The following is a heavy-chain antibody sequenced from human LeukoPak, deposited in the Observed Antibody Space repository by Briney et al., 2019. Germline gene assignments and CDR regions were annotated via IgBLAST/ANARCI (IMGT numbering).Heavy chain of an antibody. J-gene: IGHJ1*01. D-gene: IGHD3-22*01. CDR3: ARDPYYYYDSSGGPH. CDR1: GFTFSSYS. CDR2: ISSSSSYI. Sequence: GGSLRLSCAASGFTFSSYSMNWVRQAPGMGLEWVSSISSSSSYIYYADSVKGRFTISRDNAKNSLYLQMNSLRAEDTAVYYCARDPYYYYDSSGGPHWGQGTLVTVSS. V-gene: IGHV3-21*01.